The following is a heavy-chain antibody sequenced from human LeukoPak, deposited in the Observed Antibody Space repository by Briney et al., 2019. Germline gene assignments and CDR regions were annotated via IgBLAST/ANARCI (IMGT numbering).Heavy chain of an antibody. J-gene: IGHJ4*02. CDR1: GGSISSYY. Sequence: SETLSLTCTVSGGSISSYYWSRIRQPPGKGLEWIGYIYTSGSTNYNPSLKSRVTISVDTSKNQFSLKLSSVTAADTAVYYCARRGYWSPFDYWGQGTLVTVSS. D-gene: IGHD2-8*02. V-gene: IGHV4-4*09. CDR2: IYTSGST. CDR3: ARRGYWSPFDY.